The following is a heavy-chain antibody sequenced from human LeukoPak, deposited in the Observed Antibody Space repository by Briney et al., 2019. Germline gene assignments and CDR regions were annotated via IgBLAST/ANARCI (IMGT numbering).Heavy chain of an antibody. CDR2: INPSGGST. CDR1: GYTFTGYY. V-gene: IGHV1-46*01. J-gene: IGHJ4*02. Sequence: ASVKVSCKASGYTFTGYYMHWVRQAPGQGLEWMGIINPSGGSTSYAQKFQGRVTMTRDTSTSTVYMELSSLRSEDTAVYYCARDSREAVWGSYVIGDYWGQGTLVTVSS. D-gene: IGHD3-16*01. CDR3: ARDSREAVWGSYVIGDY.